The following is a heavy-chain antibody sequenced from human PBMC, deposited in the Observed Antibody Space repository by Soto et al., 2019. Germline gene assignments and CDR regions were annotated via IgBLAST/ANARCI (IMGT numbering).Heavy chain of an antibody. CDR3: ARGYRENCSYAIDV. J-gene: IGHJ6*02. CDR1: GGSFSKYG. D-gene: IGHD1-26*01. CDR2: IIPMFGIG. Sequence: QVQLVQSGAEVKMPGSSVRVSCKASGGSFSKYGISWVRQAPGQGLEWMGGIIPMFGIGNYAEKFLGRVTITADESTRTSHLELSSLRSADTAVYFSARGYRENCSYAIDVWGQGTRVTVSS. V-gene: IGHV1-69*01.